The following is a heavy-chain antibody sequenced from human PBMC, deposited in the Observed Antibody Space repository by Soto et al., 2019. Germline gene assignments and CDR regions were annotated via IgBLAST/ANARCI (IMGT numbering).Heavy chain of an antibody. V-gene: IGHV3-48*03. J-gene: IGHJ4*02. D-gene: IGHD3-10*01. CDR2: ISSSGSTI. CDR1: GFTFSVYE. CDR3: ARVKRITMVRGVIDGFDY. Sequence: GGSLRLSCAASGFTFSVYEMNWVRQAPGKVLEWVSYISSSGSTIYYADSVKGRFTISRDNAKNSLYLQMNSLRAEDTAVYYCARVKRITMVRGVIDGFDYWGQGTLVTVSS.